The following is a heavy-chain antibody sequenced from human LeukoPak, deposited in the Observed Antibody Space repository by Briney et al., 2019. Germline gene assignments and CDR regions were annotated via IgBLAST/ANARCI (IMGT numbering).Heavy chain of an antibody. V-gene: IGHV4-30-4*01. D-gene: IGHD3-22*01. Sequence: PSETLSLTCTVSGGSISSGEYYWSWIRQPPGKGLEWIAYMYYSGSTYYNPSLKSRVTMSADTSKNQFSLKLSSVTAADTAVYYCARPYYYDSRIDPWGQGILVTVSS. CDR1: GGSISSGEYY. CDR2: MYYSGST. CDR3: ARPYYYDSRIDP. J-gene: IGHJ5*02.